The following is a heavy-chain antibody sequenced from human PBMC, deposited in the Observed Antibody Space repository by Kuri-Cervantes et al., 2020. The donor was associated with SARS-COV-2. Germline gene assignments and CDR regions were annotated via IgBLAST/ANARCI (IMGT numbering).Heavy chain of an antibody. CDR3: ARVDYDILTGLLSGPRWFDP. CDR2: IYTSGST. J-gene: IGHJ5*02. Sequence: SETLSLTCTVSGGSISSGDYYWSWIRQPAGKGLEWIGRIYTSGSTNYNPSLKSRVTMSVDTSKNQFSLKLSSVTAADTAVYYCARVDYDILTGLLSGPRWFDPWGQGTLVTVSS. V-gene: IGHV4-61*02. D-gene: IGHD3-9*01. CDR1: GGSISSGDYY.